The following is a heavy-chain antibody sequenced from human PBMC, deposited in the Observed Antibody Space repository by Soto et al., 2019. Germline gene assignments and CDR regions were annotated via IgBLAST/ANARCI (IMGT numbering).Heavy chain of an antibody. J-gene: IGHJ6*02. D-gene: IGHD6-13*01. CDR2: IYYSGST. V-gene: IGHV4-59*01. Sequence: QVQLQESGPGLVKPSETLSLTCTVSGGSISSYYWSWIRQPPGKGLEWIGYIYYSGSTNYNPSLKSRATLSVDTSKNQFSLNLSSVTAADTAVYYCASSNIAAAGFYYYGMDVWGRGTTVTVSS. CDR3: ASSNIAAAGFYYYGMDV. CDR1: GGSISSYY.